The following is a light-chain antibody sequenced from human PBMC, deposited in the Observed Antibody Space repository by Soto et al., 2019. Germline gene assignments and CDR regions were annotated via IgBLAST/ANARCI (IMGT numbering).Light chain of an antibody. CDR2: GAS. Sequence: EIVLTQSPGTLSLSPGEGATLSCRASQSVAYNYIGWYQQKPGQAPRLVMYGASRRGTDIPDRFRGSGSGTDSTLTISRLELVELAVHYWQQYGDSPTCGQGTKVDI. J-gene: IGKJ1*01. V-gene: IGKV3-20*01. CDR3: QQYGDSPT. CDR1: QSVAYNY.